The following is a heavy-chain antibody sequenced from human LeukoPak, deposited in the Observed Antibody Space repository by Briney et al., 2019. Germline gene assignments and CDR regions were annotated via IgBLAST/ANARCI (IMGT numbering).Heavy chain of an antibody. V-gene: IGHV3-21*01. D-gene: IGHD6-19*01. CDR1: GFTFSSYS. CDR2: ISSSSYI. CDR3: ARVTVAGSGYYYGMDV. Sequence: GGSLRLSCAASGFTFSSYSMNWVRQAPGKGLEWVSSISSSSYIYYADSVKGRFTISRDDAKNSLYLQMNSLRAEDTAVYYCARVTVAGSGYYYGMDVWGQGTTVTVSS. J-gene: IGHJ6*02.